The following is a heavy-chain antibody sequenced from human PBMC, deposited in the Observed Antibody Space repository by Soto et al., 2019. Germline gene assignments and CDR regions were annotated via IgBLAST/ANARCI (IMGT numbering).Heavy chain of an antibody. J-gene: IGHJ5*02. CDR2: IIPIFGTA. Sequence: QVQLVQSGAEVKKPGSSVKVSCKASGGTFSSYAISWVRQAPGQGLEWMGGIIPIFGTANYAQKFQGRVTITADESTSTAYMELSSLRSEDTAVYYCARAHDYDILTGYYTLNWFDPWGQGTLVTVSS. CDR1: GGTFSSYA. V-gene: IGHV1-69*01. CDR3: ARAHDYDILTGYYTLNWFDP. D-gene: IGHD3-9*01.